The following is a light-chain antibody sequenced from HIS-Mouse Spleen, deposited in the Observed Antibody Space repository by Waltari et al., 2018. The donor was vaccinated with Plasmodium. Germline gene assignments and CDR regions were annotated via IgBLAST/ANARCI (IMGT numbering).Light chain of an antibody. CDR1: ALPNKY. CDR2: EDS. Sequence: SYELTQPPSVSVSPGQTARITCPGDALPNKYAYWYQQNSGQAPVLVIYEDSKRPSGIPERFSGSSSATMATLTISGAQVEDEADYYCYSTDSSGNHRVFGGGTKLTVL. V-gene: IGLV3-10*01. CDR3: YSTDSSGNHRV. J-gene: IGLJ3*02.